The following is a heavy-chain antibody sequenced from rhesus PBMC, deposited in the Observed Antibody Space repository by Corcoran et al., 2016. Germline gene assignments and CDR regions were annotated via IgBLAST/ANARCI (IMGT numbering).Heavy chain of an antibody. J-gene: IGHJ1*01. Sequence: EVQLVETGGGLVQPGESLRLSCAASGFTVSRYWMSWVRQAPGKGLEWLSDILGHTMSYGASVKVRFTVSRDNAKNSLYLQMNSLRAEDTAVYYCTRRYSSWSGAEYFEFWGQGALVTVSS. V-gene: IGHV3-11*01. D-gene: IGHD6-13*01. CDR3: TRRYSSWSGAEYFEF. CDR1: GFTVSRYW. CDR2: ILGHTM.